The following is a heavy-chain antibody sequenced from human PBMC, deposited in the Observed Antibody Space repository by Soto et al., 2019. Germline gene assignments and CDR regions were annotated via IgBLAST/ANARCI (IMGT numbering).Heavy chain of an antibody. J-gene: IGHJ6*02. Sequence: PSETLSLTCTVSGGSISSGGYYWSWIRQHPGKGLEWIGYIYYSGSTYYNPSLKSRVTMSVDTSKNQFSLKLSSVTAADTAVYYCARDPLYGSGRYGMDVWGQGTTVTVSS. V-gene: IGHV4-31*03. CDR3: ARDPLYGSGRYGMDV. CDR2: IYYSGST. CDR1: GGSISSGGYY. D-gene: IGHD3-10*01.